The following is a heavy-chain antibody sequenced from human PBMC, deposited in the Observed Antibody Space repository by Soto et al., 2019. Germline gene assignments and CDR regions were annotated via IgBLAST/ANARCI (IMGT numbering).Heavy chain of an antibody. CDR2: FYYSGTT. V-gene: IGHV4-39*01. J-gene: IGHJ4*02. D-gene: IGHD6-6*01. Sequence: SETLSLTCTVSGDSLSSSSYYWGWIRRPPGKGLEWIGSFYYSGTTYYNPSLKSRVTISVDTSKNQLSLKLNSVTAADTAVYYCARPKYSSSSALYDYWGQGTLVTVSS. CDR3: ARPKYSSSSALYDY. CDR1: GDSLSSSSYY.